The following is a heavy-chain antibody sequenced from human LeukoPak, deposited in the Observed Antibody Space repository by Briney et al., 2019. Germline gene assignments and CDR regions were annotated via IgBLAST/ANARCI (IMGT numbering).Heavy chain of an antibody. CDR3: TSGDYSDSFAYYYS. CDR1: GFTFSGSA. J-gene: IGHJ4*02. CDR2: IRRKANSYAT. V-gene: IGHV3-73*01. D-gene: IGHD3-22*01. Sequence: GGSLRLSCAASGFTFSGSAMHWVRQASGKGLEWVGRIRRKANSYATAYAASVKGRFTTSRDDSENTAYLQMNSLKTEDTAVYYCTSGDYSDSFAYYYSWGQGTLVTVSS.